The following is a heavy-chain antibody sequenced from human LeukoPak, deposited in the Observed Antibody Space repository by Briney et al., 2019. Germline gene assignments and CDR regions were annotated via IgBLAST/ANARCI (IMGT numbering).Heavy chain of an antibody. J-gene: IGHJ3*02. V-gene: IGHV4-31*03. CDR3: ARETGGYYYDSSVVDGAFDI. CDR1: GGSISSGGYC. D-gene: IGHD3-22*01. CDR2: IYYSGST. Sequence: SETLSLTCTVSGGSISSGGYCWSWIRQHPGKGLEWIGYIYYSGSTYYNPSLKSRVTISVDTSKNQFSLKLSSVTTADTAVYYCARETGGYYYDSSVVDGAFDIWGQGTMVTVSS.